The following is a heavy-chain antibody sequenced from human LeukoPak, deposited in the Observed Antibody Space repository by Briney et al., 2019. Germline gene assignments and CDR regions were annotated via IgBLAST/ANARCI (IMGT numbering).Heavy chain of an antibody. J-gene: IGHJ5*02. CDR2: ISSNGGST. Sequence: PGGSLRLSCSASGFTFSMSAMHWVRQGPGKGLQYVSAISSNGGSTYYADSVKGRFTISRDNSKNTLHLQVSSLRPEDTAVYYCVGVRWFGGSNWFDPWGQGTLVTVSS. D-gene: IGHD3-10*01. V-gene: IGHV3-64D*09. CDR3: VGVRWFGGSNWFDP. CDR1: GFTFSMSA.